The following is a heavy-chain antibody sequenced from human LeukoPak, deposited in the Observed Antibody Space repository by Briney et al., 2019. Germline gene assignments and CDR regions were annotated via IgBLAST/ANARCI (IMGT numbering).Heavy chain of an antibody. CDR1: GFTFSSSA. CDR3: AREDILTGFDY. Sequence: GGSLRLSCAASGFTFSSSAMSWVRLAPGKGLERVSVIYSGGSTYYADSVKGRFTISRDNSKNTLYLPMNSLRAEDTAVYYCAREDILTGFDYWGQGTLVTVSS. V-gene: IGHV3-53*01. J-gene: IGHJ4*02. D-gene: IGHD3-9*01. CDR2: IYSGGST.